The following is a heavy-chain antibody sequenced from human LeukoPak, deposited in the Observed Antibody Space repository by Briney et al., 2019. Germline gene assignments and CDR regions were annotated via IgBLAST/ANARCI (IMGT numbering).Heavy chain of an antibody. CDR2: IYPGDSDT. J-gene: IGHJ3*02. CDR1: GFTFSSYA. CDR3: ASSVVPAARDAFDI. Sequence: GGSLRLSCAASGFTFSSYAMSWVRQMPGKGLEWMGIIYPGDSDTRYSPSFQGQVTISADKSISTAYLQWSSLKASDTAMYYCASSVVPAARDAFDIWGQGTMATVSS. D-gene: IGHD2-2*01. V-gene: IGHV5-51*01.